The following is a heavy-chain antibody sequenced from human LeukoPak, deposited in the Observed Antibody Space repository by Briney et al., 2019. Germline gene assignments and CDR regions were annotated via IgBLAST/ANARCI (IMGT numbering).Heavy chain of an antibody. CDR1: GFTFSSYE. J-gene: IGHJ4*02. Sequence: GGSLRLSCAASGFTFSSYEMNWVRQAPGKGLEWVSYISSSGSTIYYADSVKGRFTISRDNAKNSLYLQMNSLRAEDTAVYYCARVVEYSYDFFDYWGQGTLVTVSS. V-gene: IGHV3-48*03. D-gene: IGHD5-18*01. CDR3: ARVVEYSYDFFDY. CDR2: ISSSGSTI.